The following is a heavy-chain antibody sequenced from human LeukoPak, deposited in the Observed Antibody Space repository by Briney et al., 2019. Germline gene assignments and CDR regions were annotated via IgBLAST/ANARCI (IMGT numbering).Heavy chain of an antibody. D-gene: IGHD3-22*01. CDR2: ISYDGSNK. CDR1: GFTFSSYG. CDR3: AKGDNSYDSSGYYPPRGNDAFDI. J-gene: IGHJ3*02. Sequence: GGSLRLSCAASGFTFSSYGMHWVRQAPGKGLEWVAVISYDGSNKYYADSVKGRFTISRDNSKNTLYLQMNSLRAEDTAVYYCAKGDNSYDSSGYYPPRGNDAFDIWGKGQWSPSLQ. V-gene: IGHV3-30*18.